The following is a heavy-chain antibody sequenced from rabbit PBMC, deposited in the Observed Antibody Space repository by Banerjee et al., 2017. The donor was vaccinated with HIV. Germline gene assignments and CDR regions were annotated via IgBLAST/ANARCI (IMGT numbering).Heavy chain of an antibody. Sequence: LEWIACINTSSGSTVYATWAKGRFTISKTSSTTVTLQMTSLTAADTASYFCARYTSGWNYFNLWGQGTLVTVS. CDR2: INTSSGST. J-gene: IGHJ4*01. V-gene: IGHV1S40*01. CDR3: ARYTSGWNYFNL. D-gene: IGHD4-1*01.